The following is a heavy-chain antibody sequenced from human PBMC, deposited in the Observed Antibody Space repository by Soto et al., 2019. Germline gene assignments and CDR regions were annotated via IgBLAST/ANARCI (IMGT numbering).Heavy chain of an antibody. CDR3: ARDPRSITGTTSSEDFQH. CDR2: IIPLLGIT. CDR1: GGTFSGYA. Sequence: QAQLMQSEAEVKKPGSSVKVSCKASGGTFSGYAINWVRQAPGQGLEWMGGIIPLLGITDYGQKFQGRITIAADESTGTAYMDLRGLRSEDTAVYYCARDPRSITGTTSSEDFQHWGQGTLVSVSS. D-gene: IGHD1-20*01. J-gene: IGHJ1*01. V-gene: IGHV1-69*01.